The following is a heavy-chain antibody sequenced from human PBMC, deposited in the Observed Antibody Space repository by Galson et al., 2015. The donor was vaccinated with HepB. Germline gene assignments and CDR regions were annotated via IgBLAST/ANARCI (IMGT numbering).Heavy chain of an antibody. Sequence: SLRLSCAASGFTVSSNYVSWVRQAPGKGLEWVSVIYSGGSTYYADSVKGRFTISRHNSKNTLYLQTNSLRAEDTAVYYCTSGWYAGDIDYWGQGTLVTVSS. D-gene: IGHD6-19*01. J-gene: IGHJ4*02. V-gene: IGHV3-53*04. CDR2: IYSGGST. CDR1: GFTVSSNY. CDR3: TSGWYAGDIDY.